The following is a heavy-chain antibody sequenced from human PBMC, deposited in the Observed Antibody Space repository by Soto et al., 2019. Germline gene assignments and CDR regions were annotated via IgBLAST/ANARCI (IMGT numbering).Heavy chain of an antibody. J-gene: IGHJ3*02. CDR1: GGSLRSYH. Sequence: SETLSLPCIVSGGSLRSYHLSWIRQPPGKGLEWIGYIYYSGSTNSNPSLKSRVTISVDTSKNQFSLKLSSVTAADTAVYYCAREELLSGSASDIWGQGTMVT. V-gene: IGHV4-59*01. CDR3: AREELLSGSASDI. D-gene: IGHD5-12*01. CDR2: IYYSGST.